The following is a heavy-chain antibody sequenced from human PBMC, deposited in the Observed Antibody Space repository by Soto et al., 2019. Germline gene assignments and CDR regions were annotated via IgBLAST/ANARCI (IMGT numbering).Heavy chain of an antibody. CDR3: VSKGDDFWTRDFDY. D-gene: IGHD3-3*01. V-gene: IGHV3-21*01. CDR2: ISSTSSYI. J-gene: IGHJ4*02. CDR1: GFTFSSDS. Sequence: EVQLVESGGGLVKPGGSLRLSCAASGFTFSSDSMNWVRQAPGKGLEWVSSISSTSSYIYYADSVKGRFTISRDNAKNSLYLQMNSLRAEDTAVYYCVSKGDDFWTRDFDYWGQGTLVTVSS.